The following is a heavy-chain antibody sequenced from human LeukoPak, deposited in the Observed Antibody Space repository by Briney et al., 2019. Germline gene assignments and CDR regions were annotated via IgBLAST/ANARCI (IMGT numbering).Heavy chain of an antibody. CDR3: ARVPVSGPGARFDY. Sequence: SVNVSCKASGYTFTSYGISWVRPAPGQGLEWMGWISAYNVNTNDAQKLQGRVTMTTNTSTTTAYMELRSLRSDDTAVYYCARVPVSGPGARFDYWGQGTPVTVSS. D-gene: IGHD4-11*01. CDR1: GYTFTSYG. CDR2: ISAYNVNT. V-gene: IGHV1-18*01. J-gene: IGHJ4*02.